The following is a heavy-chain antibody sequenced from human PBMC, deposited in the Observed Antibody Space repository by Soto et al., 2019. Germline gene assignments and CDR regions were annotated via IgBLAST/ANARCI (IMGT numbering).Heavy chain of an antibody. CDR3: ARGRYGDY. CDR1: GYAFTTYG. Sequence: QVHLVQSGAEVKPGASVKVSCKGSGYAFTTYGITWVRQAPGQGLEWRGWISAHNGNTNYAQKLQGRVTVPRDTSTSTAYMELRSLRSDATAVYYCARGRYGDYWGQGDLVTVSS. J-gene: IGHJ4*02. CDR2: ISAHNGNT. D-gene: IGHD1-1*01. V-gene: IGHV1-18*01.